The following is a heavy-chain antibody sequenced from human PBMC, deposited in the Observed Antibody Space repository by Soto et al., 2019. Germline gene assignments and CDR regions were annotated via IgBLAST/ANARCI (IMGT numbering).Heavy chain of an antibody. Sequence: EVQLVESGGGLVQPGGSLRLSCAVSGFTFSSFWMHWVRQAPGEGLVWVSRINTDGSSTSYADSVKGRFTISRDNAKNTLYLKMNSLGVEDTAMSYCAKRGVDTFGLSYWGQGTLVTVSS. D-gene: IGHD3-10*01. CDR2: INTDGSST. CDR1: GFTFSSFW. V-gene: IGHV3-74*01. CDR3: AKRGVDTFGLSY. J-gene: IGHJ4*02.